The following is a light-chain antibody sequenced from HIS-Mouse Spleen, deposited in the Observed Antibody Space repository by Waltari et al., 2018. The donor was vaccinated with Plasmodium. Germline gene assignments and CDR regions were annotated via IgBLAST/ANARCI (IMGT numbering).Light chain of an antibody. V-gene: IGKV1-33*01. Sequence: DMQMTQSPSSLSASVGDRVTITCQASQYISNYLNWYQQKPGKAPKRLIYDASNLETGVPSRFNRSGSGTDFTLTISSLQPEDIATYYCQQYDHLPLTFGAGTKVEIK. CDR2: DAS. CDR3: QQYDHLPLT. J-gene: IGKJ4*01. CDR1: QYISNY.